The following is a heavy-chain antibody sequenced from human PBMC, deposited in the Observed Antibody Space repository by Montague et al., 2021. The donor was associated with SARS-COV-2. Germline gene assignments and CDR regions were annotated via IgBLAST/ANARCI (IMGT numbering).Heavy chain of an antibody. J-gene: IGHJ4*02. D-gene: IGHD2-21*02. Sequence: SLRLSCAASGFRFSGYAMSWVRQAPGKGLEWVSAIGASGNDTYYADSVSGRFTSSRDNSKSMLYLQLNILRVEATAVYYCAKRVVVTSYRYFDSWGQGTLVTVSS. CDR2: IGASGNDT. V-gene: IGHV3-23*01. CDR3: AKRVVVTSYRYFDS. CDR1: GFRFSGYA.